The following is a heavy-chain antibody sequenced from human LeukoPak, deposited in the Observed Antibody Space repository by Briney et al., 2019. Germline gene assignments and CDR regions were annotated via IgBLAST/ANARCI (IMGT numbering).Heavy chain of an antibody. CDR3: ARDRTAAAGHFDY. V-gene: IGHV3-21*01. J-gene: IGHJ4*02. D-gene: IGHD6-13*01. CDR2: ISRSSSYI. Sequence: GGSLRLSCAASGFTFSSYSMNWVRQAPGKGPEWVSSISRSSSYIYYADSVKGRFTISRDNAKNSLYLQMNSLRAEDTAVYYCARDRTAAAGHFDYWGQGTLVTVSS. CDR1: GFTFSSYS.